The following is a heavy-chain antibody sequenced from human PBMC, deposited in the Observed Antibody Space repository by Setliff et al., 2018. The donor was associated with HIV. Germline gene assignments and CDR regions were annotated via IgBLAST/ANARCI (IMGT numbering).Heavy chain of an antibody. J-gene: IGHJ4*02. CDR1: GYTFTNYY. CDR2: INPNSGGT. Sequence: ASVKVSCKASGYTFTNYYMHWVRQAPGQGLEWMGWINPNSGGTNYAQKFQGRVTMTRDTSISTAYMELSRLRSDDTAVYYCARVWDWNYDLGYWGQGTLVTVSS. V-gene: IGHV1-2*02. CDR3: ARVWDWNYDLGY. D-gene: IGHD1-7*01.